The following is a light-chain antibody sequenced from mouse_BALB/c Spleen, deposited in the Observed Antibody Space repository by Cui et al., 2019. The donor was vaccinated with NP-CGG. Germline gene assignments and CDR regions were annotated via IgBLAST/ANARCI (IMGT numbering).Light chain of an antibody. Sequence: QAVVTQESALTTSPGETVTLTCRSSTGAVTTNNYANWVQEKPDHLFTGLIGGTNNRAPGFPARFSGSLIGNKAALTITGAQTGDEAIYFCALWYSNHWVFGGGTKLTVL. CDR2: GTN. CDR1: TGAVTTNNY. CDR3: ALWYSNHWV. J-gene: IGLJ1*01. V-gene: IGLV1*01.